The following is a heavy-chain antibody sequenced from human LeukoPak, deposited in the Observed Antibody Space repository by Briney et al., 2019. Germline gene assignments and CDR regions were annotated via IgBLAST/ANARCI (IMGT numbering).Heavy chain of an antibody. CDR3: ARGPELLWFGELPDY. CDR2: INHSGST. V-gene: IGHV4-34*01. D-gene: IGHD3-10*01. CDR1: GGSFSGYY. J-gene: IGHJ4*02. Sequence: PSETLSLTCAVYGGSFSGYYWSWIRQPPGKGLEWIGEINHSGSTNYNPSLKSRVTISVDTSKNQFSLKLSSVTAADTAVYYCARGPELLWFGELPDYWGQGTLVTVSS.